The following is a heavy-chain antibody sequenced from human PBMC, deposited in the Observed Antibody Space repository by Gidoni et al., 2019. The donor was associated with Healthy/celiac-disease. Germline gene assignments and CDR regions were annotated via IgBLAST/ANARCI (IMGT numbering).Heavy chain of an antibody. CDR1: GFTFSRYW. CDR2: INSDGSST. V-gene: IGHV3-74*01. CDR3: ARDRGYSSSWYVGYFDY. D-gene: IGHD6-13*01. Sequence: EVQLVESGGGVVQPGGSLSLSCAASGFTFSRYWMHWVRQAPVKGLVWVSRINSDGSSTSYADSVKGRFTISRDNAKNTLYLQMNSLRAEDTAVYYCARDRGYSSSWYVGYFDYWGQGTLVTVSS. J-gene: IGHJ4*02.